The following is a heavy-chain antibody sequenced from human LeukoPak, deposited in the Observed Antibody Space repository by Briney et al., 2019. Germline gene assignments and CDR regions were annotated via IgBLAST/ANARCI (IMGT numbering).Heavy chain of an antibody. D-gene: IGHD3-22*01. CDR3: ARDFTYYYDSSGQMDV. CDR2: ISSSSSTI. CDR1: GFTFSSYS. V-gene: IGHV3-48*01. J-gene: IGHJ6*04. Sequence: GGSLRLSCAASGFTFSSYSMNWVRQAPGKGLEWVSYISSSSSTIYYADSVKGRFTISRDNAKNSLYLQMNSLRAEDTAVYYCARDFTYYYDSSGQMDVWGKGTTVTVSS.